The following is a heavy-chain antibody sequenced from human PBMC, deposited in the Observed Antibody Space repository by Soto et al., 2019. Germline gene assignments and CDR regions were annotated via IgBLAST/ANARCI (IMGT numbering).Heavy chain of an antibody. V-gene: IGHV3-73*01. CDR3: TRGLSSSWLYYYYYGMDV. J-gene: IGHJ6*02. CDR2: IRSKANSYAT. CDR1: GFTFSGSA. D-gene: IGHD6-13*01. Sequence: GGSLRLSCAASGFTFSGSAMHWVRQASGKGLEWVGRIRSKANSYATAYAASVKGRFTISRDDSKNTAYLQMNSLKTEDTAVYYCTRGLSSSWLYYYYYGMDVWGQGTTVTVSS.